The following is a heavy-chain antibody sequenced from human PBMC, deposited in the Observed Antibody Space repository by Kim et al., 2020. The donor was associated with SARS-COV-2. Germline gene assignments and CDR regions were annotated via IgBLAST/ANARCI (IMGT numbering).Heavy chain of an antibody. CDR2: IA. V-gene: IGHV1-69*04. Sequence: IANYAQKFQGRVTITADKSTSTAYMELSSLRSEDTAVYYCARDRAAAVDYWGQGTLVTVSS. J-gene: IGHJ4*02. D-gene: IGHD6-13*01. CDR3: ARDRAAAVDY.